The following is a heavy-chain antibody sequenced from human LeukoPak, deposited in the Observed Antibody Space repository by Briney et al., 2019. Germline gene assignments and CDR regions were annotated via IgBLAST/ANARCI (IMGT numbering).Heavy chain of an antibody. V-gene: IGHV1-69*02. CDR2: IIPILGIA. D-gene: IGHD6-13*01. Sequence: ASVKVSCKASGGTFSSYTISWVRQVPGQGLEWMGRIIPILGIANYAQKFQGRVTITADKSTSTAYMELSSLRSEDTAVYYCARGKQQLAYNWFDPWGQGTLVTVSS. CDR3: ARGKQQLAYNWFDP. J-gene: IGHJ5*02. CDR1: GGTFSSYT.